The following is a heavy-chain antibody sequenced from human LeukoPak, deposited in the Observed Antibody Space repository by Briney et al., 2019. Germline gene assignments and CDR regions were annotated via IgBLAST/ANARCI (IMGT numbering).Heavy chain of an antibody. CDR3: ARDRVSGSSWLDY. Sequence: GASVKVSCKAPGGTFSSYAISWVRQAPGQGLEWMGRIIPILGIANYAQKFQGRVTITADKSTSTAYMELSSLRSEDTAVYYCARDRVSGSSWLDYWGQGTLVTVSS. J-gene: IGHJ4*02. V-gene: IGHV1-69*04. D-gene: IGHD6-13*01. CDR2: IIPILGIA. CDR1: GGTFSSYA.